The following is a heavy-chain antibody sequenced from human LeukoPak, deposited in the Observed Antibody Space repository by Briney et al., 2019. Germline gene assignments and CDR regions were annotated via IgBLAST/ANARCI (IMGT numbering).Heavy chain of an antibody. Sequence: PSETLSLTCTVSGGSISSYYWSWIRQPPGKGLEWIGYIYYSGSTYYNPSLKSRVTISVDTSKNQFSLKLSSVTAADTAVYYCAIGRDGYNYHVDYWGQGTLVTVSS. CDR1: GGSISSYY. CDR3: AIGRDGYNYHVDY. CDR2: IYYSGST. D-gene: IGHD5-24*01. J-gene: IGHJ4*02. V-gene: IGHV4-59*01.